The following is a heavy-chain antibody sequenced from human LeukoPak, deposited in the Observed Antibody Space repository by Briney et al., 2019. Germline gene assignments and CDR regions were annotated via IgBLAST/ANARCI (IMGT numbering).Heavy chain of an antibody. CDR2: ISSSSSYI. Sequence: GGSLRLSCATSGFTFSDFTMNWVRQAPGKGLGWVSSISSSSSYIYYADSVKGRFTISRDNAKNSLYLQMNSLRAEDTAVYYCARVDISYYYYMDVWGKGTTVTVSS. D-gene: IGHD2-2*03. CDR1: GFTFSDFT. V-gene: IGHV3-21*01. CDR3: ARVDISYYYYMDV. J-gene: IGHJ6*03.